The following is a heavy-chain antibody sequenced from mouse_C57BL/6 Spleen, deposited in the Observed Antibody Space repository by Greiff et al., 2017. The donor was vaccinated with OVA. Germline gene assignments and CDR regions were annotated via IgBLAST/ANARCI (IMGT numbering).Heavy chain of an antibody. D-gene: IGHD4-1*01. V-gene: IGHV1-53*01. Sequence: VQLQQPGTELVKPGASVKLSCKASGYTFTSYWMHWVKQRPGQGLEWIGNINPGNGGTNYNEKFKSKATLTVDKSSSTAYMQLSSLTSEDSAVYYCARGLTASYAMDYWGQGTSVTVSS. CDR1: GYTFTSYW. J-gene: IGHJ4*01. CDR3: ARGLTASYAMDY. CDR2: INPGNGGT.